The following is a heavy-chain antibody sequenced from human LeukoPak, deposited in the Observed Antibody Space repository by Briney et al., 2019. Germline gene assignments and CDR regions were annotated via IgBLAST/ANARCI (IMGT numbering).Heavy chain of an antibody. J-gene: IGHJ3*02. CDR1: GFTFSSYG. CDR2: IRYDGSNK. D-gene: IGHD4-17*01. Sequence: PGGSLRLSCAASGFTFSSYGMHWVRQAPGKGLEWVAFIRYDGSNKYYADSVKGRFTISRDNSKNTPYLQMNSLRAEDTAVYYCAKDAMTTVTTYAFDIWGQGTMVTVSS. CDR3: AKDAMTTVTTYAFDI. V-gene: IGHV3-30*02.